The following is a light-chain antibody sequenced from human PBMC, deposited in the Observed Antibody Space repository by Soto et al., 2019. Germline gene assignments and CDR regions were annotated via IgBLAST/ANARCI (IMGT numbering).Light chain of an antibody. CDR2: SDD. J-gene: IGLJ3*02. CDR1: NSNIGRYS. Sequence: QSALTQPPSLSGTPGQRVTISCSGSNSNIGRYSVNWDQHFPGTAPKILIYSDDERPSGVPDRFSGSKSGTSASLAISGLQSEDESEYYCASLYDNLNGPLFGGGTKLTVL. V-gene: IGLV1-44*01. CDR3: ASLYDNLNGPL.